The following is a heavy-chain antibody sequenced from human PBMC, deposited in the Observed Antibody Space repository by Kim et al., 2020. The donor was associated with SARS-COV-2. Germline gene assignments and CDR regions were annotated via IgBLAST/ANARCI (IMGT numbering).Heavy chain of an antibody. CDR1: GYSFTSYW. J-gene: IGHJ4*02. CDR3: ARHSITMVRGVIADYFDY. V-gene: IGHV5-51*01. Sequence: GESLKISCKGSGYSFTSYWIGWVRQMPGKGLEWMGIIYPGDSDTRYSPSFQGQVTISADKSISTAYLQWSILKASDTAMYYCARHSITMVRGVIADYFDYWGQGTLVTVSS. D-gene: IGHD3-10*01. CDR2: IYPGDSDT.